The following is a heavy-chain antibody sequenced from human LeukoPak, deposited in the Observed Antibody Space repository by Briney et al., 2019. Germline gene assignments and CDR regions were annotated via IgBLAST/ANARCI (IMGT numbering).Heavy chain of an antibody. CDR3: ARALRIAAARFDY. V-gene: IGHV1-8*01. J-gene: IGHJ4*02. D-gene: IGHD6-13*01. CDR2: MNPNSGNT. CDR1: GYTFTSYD. Sequence: ASVTVSYKASGYTFTSYDINWVRQAPGQGEERMGWMNPNSGNTGYAQKFQGRVTMPWNTSISTAYMELSSLRSEATAVYYCARALRIAAARFDYWGQGTLVTVSS.